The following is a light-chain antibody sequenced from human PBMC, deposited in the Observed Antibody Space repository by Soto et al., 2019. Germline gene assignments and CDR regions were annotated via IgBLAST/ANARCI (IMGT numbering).Light chain of an antibody. J-gene: IGKJ2*01. Sequence: EIVLTQSPATLSLSPGERATLSCRASQSVSSDLAWYQQKPGQAPRLLIYDVSNRATGIPARFSGSGSGTDFTLTISSLEPGDSAVYYCQQRSKWPYTFGQGTKLEI. V-gene: IGKV3-11*01. CDR3: QQRSKWPYT. CDR1: QSVSSD. CDR2: DVS.